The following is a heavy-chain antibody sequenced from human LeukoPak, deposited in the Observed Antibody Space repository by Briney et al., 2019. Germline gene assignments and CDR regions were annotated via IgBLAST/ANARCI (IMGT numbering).Heavy chain of an antibody. CDR3: ASSAYCGSTSCFFDY. J-gene: IGHJ4*02. CDR1: GGSISSYY. Sequence: SETLSLTCTVSGGSISSYYWSWIRQPPGKGLEWIGYIYYSGSTNYNPSLKSRVTISVDTSKNQFSLKLSSVTAADTAVYYCASSAYCGSTSCFFDYWGQGTLVTVSS. V-gene: IGHV4-59*01. CDR2: IYYSGST. D-gene: IGHD2-2*01.